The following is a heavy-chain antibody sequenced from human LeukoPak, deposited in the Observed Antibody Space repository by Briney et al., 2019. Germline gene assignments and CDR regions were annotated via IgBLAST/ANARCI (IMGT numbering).Heavy chain of an antibody. V-gene: IGHV3-23*01. J-gene: IGHJ6*02. CDR1: GFSFRSFP. CDR3: AKDLQDYGMDV. Sequence: GGSLRLSCAASGFSFRSFPMSWVRQAPGKGLEWVSAISGSGGSTYYADSVKGRFTISRDNSKHTLYLQMNSLRAEDTAVYYCAKDLQDYGMDVWGQGTTVTVSS. CDR2: ISGSGGST.